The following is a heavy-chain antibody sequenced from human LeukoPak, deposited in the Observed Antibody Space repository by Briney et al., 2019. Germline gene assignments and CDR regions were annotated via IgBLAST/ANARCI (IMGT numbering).Heavy chain of an antibody. CDR3: AKDMAAYYYASGNIDY. CDR2: ISWDGGST. J-gene: IGHJ4*02. Sequence: GGSLRLSCAASGFTFDDYAMHWVRQAPRKGLGWVSPISWDGGSTYYADSVKGRFTISRDNSKNSLYLQMNSLRAEDTALYYCAKDMAAYYYASGNIDYWGQGTLVTVSS. D-gene: IGHD3-10*01. CDR1: GFTFDDYA. V-gene: IGHV3-43D*03.